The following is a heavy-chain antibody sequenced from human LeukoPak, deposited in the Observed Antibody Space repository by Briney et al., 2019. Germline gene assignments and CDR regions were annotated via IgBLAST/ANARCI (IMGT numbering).Heavy chain of an antibody. J-gene: IGHJ4*02. V-gene: IGHV1-46*01. CDR3: ARWGGARPGGELYDFWSGPYDF. Sequence: ASVKVSCKASGYTFTRSHMHWVRQAPGQGLEWMGIINPSAGTTSYAQKFQGRVTMTSDTSTSTVYMELSSLRSADTAVYYCARWGGARPGGELYDFWSGPYDFWGQGTLVTVSS. CDR1: GYTFTRSH. CDR2: INPSAGTT. D-gene: IGHD3-3*01.